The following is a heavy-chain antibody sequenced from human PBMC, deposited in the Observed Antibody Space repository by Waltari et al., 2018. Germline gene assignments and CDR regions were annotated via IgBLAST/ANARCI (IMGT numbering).Heavy chain of an antibody. Sequence: QVQLLQSGTGVKRPGASVKVSCNASGYSFTGNAIDWVRQAPGQSLEWMGWINPRNGNIRYSQKFQGRVTLSRDTSANTVYMELRGLRSEDTAIYYCAREVTGWPPYYDHWGQGILVTVSS. CDR2: INPRNGNI. D-gene: IGHD3-9*01. CDR1: GYSFTGNA. V-gene: IGHV1-3*01. CDR3: AREVTGWPPYYDH. J-gene: IGHJ4*02.